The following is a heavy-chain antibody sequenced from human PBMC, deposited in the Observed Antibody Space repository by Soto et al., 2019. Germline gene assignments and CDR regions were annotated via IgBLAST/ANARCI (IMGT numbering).Heavy chain of an antibody. Sequence: PSETLYLTCAVSGASISNTDCRSWVRQRPGKGLEWIGEIYHSATTNCDPSLKSRVTISLDKSKSQFSLKLTSVTAADTAVYYCAIPGAGDFNYWGQGTLVTVSS. CDR1: GASISNTDC. V-gene: IGHV4-4*02. CDR2: IYHSATT. D-gene: IGHD6-13*01. CDR3: AIPGAGDFNY. J-gene: IGHJ4*02.